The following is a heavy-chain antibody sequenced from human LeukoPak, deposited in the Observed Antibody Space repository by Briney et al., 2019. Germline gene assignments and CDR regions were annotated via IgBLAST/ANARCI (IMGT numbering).Heavy chain of an antibody. CDR1: GFSFSDYA. CDR3: ATPLTSKWSSSWYSGHFDY. J-gene: IGHJ4*02. V-gene: IGHV3-30*04. Sequence: PGEFLRLSRVASGFSFSDYAMHAVRQAPGKGLERVAVISADGRDKYYIDSVRGRFTISRDNSKTTVFLQMNSLEVEETAVYYCATPLTSKWSSSWYSGHFDYWGQGTLVTVSS. CDR2: ISADGRDK. D-gene: IGHD6-13*01.